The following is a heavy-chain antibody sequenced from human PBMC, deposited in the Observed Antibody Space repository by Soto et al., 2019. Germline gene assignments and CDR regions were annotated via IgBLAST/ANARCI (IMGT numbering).Heavy chain of an antibody. D-gene: IGHD3-3*01. V-gene: IGHV3-23*01. Sequence: LRLSCAASGFTFDTYALNWVRQAPGKGLEWVSAIGSSGSTYYADSVKGRFTISRDTPKKTLYLQMNSLRVEDTAKYYCAKGFRSLEWYSLAPFDYWGQGALVTVSS. J-gene: IGHJ4*02. CDR2: IGSSGST. CDR1: GFTFDTYA. CDR3: AKGFRSLEWYSLAPFDY.